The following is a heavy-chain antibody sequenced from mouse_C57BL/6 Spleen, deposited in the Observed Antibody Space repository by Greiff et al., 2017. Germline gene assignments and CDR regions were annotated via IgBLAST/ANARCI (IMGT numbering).Heavy chain of an antibody. V-gene: IGHV5-4*01. CDR2: ISDGGSYT. Sequence: EVHLVESGGGLVRPGGSLKLSCAASGFTFSSYAMSWVRQTPEKRLEWVATISDGGSYTYYPDNVKGRFTISRDNAKNNLYLQMSHLKSEDTAMYYCAREGDYDAPLDYWGQGTTLTVSS. CDR3: AREGDYDAPLDY. J-gene: IGHJ2*01. D-gene: IGHD2-3*01. CDR1: GFTFSSYA.